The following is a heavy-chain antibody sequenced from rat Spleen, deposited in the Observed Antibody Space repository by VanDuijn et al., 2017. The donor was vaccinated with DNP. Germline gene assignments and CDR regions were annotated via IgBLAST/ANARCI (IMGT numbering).Heavy chain of an antibody. J-gene: IGHJ3*01. CDR2: ISPSGGGT. CDR3: ATSPGPNWFAY. CDR1: GFTFSSYW. D-gene: IGHD1-4*01. Sequence: EVQLVESGGGLVQPERSLKLSCEASGFTFSSYWMYWIRQAPGKGLEWVTSISPSGGGTYYRHSVKGRFTISRDNANHTLYLQMDSLRSEDTATYYCATSPGPNWFAYWGQGTLVTVSS. V-gene: IGHV5-58*01.